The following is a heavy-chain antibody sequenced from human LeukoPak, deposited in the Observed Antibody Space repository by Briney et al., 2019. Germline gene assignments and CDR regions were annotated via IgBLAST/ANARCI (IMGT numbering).Heavy chain of an antibody. J-gene: IGHJ4*02. Sequence: ASVTVSCKASGYIFTGYHMHWVRQAPGQGLEWMGWINPNSGGTSYAQNFQGRVTMTRDTSISTAYMELSRLTSDDTAVYYCARDPNYHYDASGYTLGFWGQGTLVTVSS. CDR2: INPNSGGT. V-gene: IGHV1-2*02. D-gene: IGHD3-22*01. CDR1: GYIFTGYH. CDR3: ARDPNYHYDASGYTLGF.